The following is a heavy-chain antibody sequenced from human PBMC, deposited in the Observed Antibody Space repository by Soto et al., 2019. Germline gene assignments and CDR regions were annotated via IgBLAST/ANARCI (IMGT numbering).Heavy chain of an antibody. CDR3: AKHSGYYPYYFHMDV. D-gene: IGHD3-22*01. J-gene: IGHJ6*03. CDR2: ISGSGTNT. Sequence: GGSLRLSCAVPGFTFSNYAMSWVRQAPGTGLEWVSGISGSGTNTYYADSVKGRFTISRDNSKDTLYLQMNSLRAEDTAIYYRAKHSGYYPYYFHMDVWAKGTTVTVSS. CDR1: GFTFSNYA. V-gene: IGHV3-23*01.